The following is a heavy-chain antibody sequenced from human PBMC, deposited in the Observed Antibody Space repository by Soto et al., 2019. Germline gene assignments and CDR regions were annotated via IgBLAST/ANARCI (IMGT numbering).Heavy chain of an antibody. D-gene: IGHD3-10*01. CDR3: ASHDGSGSYYYGMDV. Sequence: ASVKVSFKASGYTFTSYGISWVRQAPGQGLEWMGWISAYNGNTNYAQKLQGRVTMTTDTSTSTAYMELRSLRSDDTAVYYCASHDGSGSYYYGMDVWGQGTTVTVSS. V-gene: IGHV1-18*04. J-gene: IGHJ6*02. CDR2: ISAYNGNT. CDR1: GYTFTSYG.